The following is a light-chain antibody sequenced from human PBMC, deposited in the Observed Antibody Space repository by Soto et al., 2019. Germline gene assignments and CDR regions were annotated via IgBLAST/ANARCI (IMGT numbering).Light chain of an antibody. Sequence: DIQMTQSPSTLSVSLGDRVTITCLASQTISSWLAWYQQKPGKAPKVLIYDVSSLESGVPSRFSGSGSGTEFILTISSLQPDDFATYYCQQYDSYSWTFGQGTKVDIK. CDR3: QQYDSYSWT. CDR2: DVS. J-gene: IGKJ1*01. V-gene: IGKV1-5*01. CDR1: QTISSW.